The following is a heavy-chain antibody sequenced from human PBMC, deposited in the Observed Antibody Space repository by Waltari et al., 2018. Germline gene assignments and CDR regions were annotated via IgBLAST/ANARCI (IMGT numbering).Heavy chain of an antibody. CDR3: ARDRRGGDPSHWYFDL. J-gene: IGHJ2*01. Sequence: QVQLVQSGAEVKKPGSSVKVSCKASGGTFSRYALRWVRQAPGQGLEWMGGIIPIFGTANYAQKFQGRVTITADESTSTAYMELSSLRSEDTAVYYCARDRRGGDPSHWYFDLWGRGTLVTVSS. CDR1: GGTFSRYA. D-gene: IGHD4-17*01. CDR2: IIPIFGTA. V-gene: IGHV1-69*01.